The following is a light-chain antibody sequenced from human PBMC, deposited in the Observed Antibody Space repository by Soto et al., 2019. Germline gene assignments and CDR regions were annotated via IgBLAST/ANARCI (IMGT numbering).Light chain of an antibody. Sequence: QSVLTQPASVSGSLGQSITISCTGTSSDIGGYNYVSWYQQHPGKAPKLIIYEVSYRPSGVSNRFSASKSANTASLTISGLQAEDEADYYCNSFASSNPVIFGGGTKLTVL. J-gene: IGLJ2*01. CDR1: SSDIGGYNY. V-gene: IGLV2-14*01. CDR3: NSFASSNPVI. CDR2: EVS.